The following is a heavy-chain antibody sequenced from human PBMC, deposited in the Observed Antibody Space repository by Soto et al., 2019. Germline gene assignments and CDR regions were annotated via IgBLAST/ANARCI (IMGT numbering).Heavy chain of an antibody. CDR1: GFTFSSYW. V-gene: IGHV3-7*01. CDR3: ARVPPWWDSSSWLIDY. Sequence: PGGSLRLSCAASGFTFSSYWMSWVRQAPGKGLEWVANIKQDGSEKYYVDSVKGRFTISRDNAKNSLFLQMNSLRAEDTAVYYCARVPPWWDSSSWLIDYWGQGTLVTVSS. CDR2: IKQDGSEK. J-gene: IGHJ4*02. D-gene: IGHD6-13*01.